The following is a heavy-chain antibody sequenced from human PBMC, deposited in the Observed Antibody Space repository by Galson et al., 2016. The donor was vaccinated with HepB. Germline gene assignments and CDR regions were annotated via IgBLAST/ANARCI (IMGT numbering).Heavy chain of an antibody. J-gene: IGHJ4*02. D-gene: IGHD6-13*01. V-gene: IGHV3-33*01. CDR3: AREKDSSSWYNFDH. CDR1: GFTFSSYG. CDR2: IWYDGSNK. Sequence: SLRLSCAASGFTFSSYGMHWVRQAPGKGLEWVAVIWYDGSNKYYADSVKGRFTISRDNSKNTLFLQMNSLRAEDTAVYYCAREKDSSSWYNFDHWGRGTLVTVPS.